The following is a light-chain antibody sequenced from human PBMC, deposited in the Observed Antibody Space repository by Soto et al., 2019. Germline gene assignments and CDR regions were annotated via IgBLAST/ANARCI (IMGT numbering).Light chain of an antibody. Sequence: EIVMTQSPATLSVSPGERVTLSCRASQSLNNNLAWYQQKPGQAPRLLIYSASTRATGIPARFSGSGSGTEFTLTISSLQSEDFAVYYCQHNHSWLLTFGGGTKVEIK. V-gene: IGKV3-15*01. CDR2: SAS. CDR1: QSLNNN. CDR3: QHNHSWLLT. J-gene: IGKJ4*01.